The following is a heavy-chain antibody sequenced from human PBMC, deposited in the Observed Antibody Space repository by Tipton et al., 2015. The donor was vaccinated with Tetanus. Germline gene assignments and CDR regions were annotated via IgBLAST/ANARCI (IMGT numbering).Heavy chain of an antibody. J-gene: IGHJ4*02. V-gene: IGHV5-51*01. D-gene: IGHD6-6*01. CDR1: GYSFTSHW. CDR3: ARMYSTSSPFDH. CDR2: IFPDDSDT. Sequence: QLVQSGADVKKPGESLKISCKASGYSFTSHWIGWVRRMPGKGLEWMGMIFPDDSDTRYSPSFQGHVTFSVDKSTSTVYLQWSSLKASDTAMYFCARMYSTSSPFDHWGQGTLVAVSS.